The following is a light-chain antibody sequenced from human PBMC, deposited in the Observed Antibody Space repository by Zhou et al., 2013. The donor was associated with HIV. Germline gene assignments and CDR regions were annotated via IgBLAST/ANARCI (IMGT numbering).Light chain of an antibody. V-gene: IGKV1-16*01. CDR3: QQSYSTPRT. CDR1: QDIRNY. J-gene: IGKJ1*01. Sequence: DIQMTQSPSSLSASVGDRVTITCRASQDIRNYVAWFQQRPGKVPKSLIYSASSLQGGVPSRFSGSGSGTDFTLTINSLQPEDFATYYCQQSYSTPRTFGQGTKVEFK. CDR2: SAS.